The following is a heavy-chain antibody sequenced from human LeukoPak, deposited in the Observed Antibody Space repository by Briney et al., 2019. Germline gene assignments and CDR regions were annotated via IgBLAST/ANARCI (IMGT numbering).Heavy chain of an antibody. CDR3: ARDSVLVVVGNYFDY. CDR1: GGSISSYY. Sequence: PSETLSLTCTVSGGSISSYYWSWIRQPAGKGLEWIGRIYTSGSTNYNPSLKSRVTMSVDTSKNQFSLKLSSVTAADTAVYYCARDSVLVVVGNYFDYWGQGTLVTVSS. J-gene: IGHJ4*02. D-gene: IGHD2-15*01. CDR2: IYTSGST. V-gene: IGHV4-4*07.